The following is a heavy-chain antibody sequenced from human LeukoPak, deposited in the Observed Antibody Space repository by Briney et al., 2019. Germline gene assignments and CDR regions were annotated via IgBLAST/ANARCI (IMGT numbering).Heavy chain of an antibody. CDR2: ISAYNGNT. V-gene: IGHV1-18*01. D-gene: IGHD6-13*01. CDR1: GYTFTSYG. CDR3: ARDLGASAAAGTGASVY. Sequence: ASVKVSCKASGYTFTSYGISWVRQAPGQGLEWMGWISAYNGNTNYAQKLQGRVTMTTDTSTSTAYMELRSLRSDDTAVYYCARDLGASAAAGTGASVYWGQGTLVTVSS. J-gene: IGHJ4*02.